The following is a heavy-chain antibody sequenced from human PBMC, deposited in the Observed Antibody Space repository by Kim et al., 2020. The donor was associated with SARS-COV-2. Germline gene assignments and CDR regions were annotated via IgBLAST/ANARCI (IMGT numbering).Heavy chain of an antibody. CDR1: GFTFGDYG. V-gene: IGHV3-9*01. D-gene: IGHD2-2*01. CDR3: VKGYCSNNACSRRGFDP. CDR2: INWSSVAT. J-gene: IGHJ5*02. Sequence: GGSLRLSCAASGFTFGDYGMNWVRQAPGKGLEWVSCINWSSVATSYADSVKGRFTISRDNAKNSLYLQLNSLRAEDTALYYCVKGYCSNNACSRRGFDPFGEGGLVTACS.